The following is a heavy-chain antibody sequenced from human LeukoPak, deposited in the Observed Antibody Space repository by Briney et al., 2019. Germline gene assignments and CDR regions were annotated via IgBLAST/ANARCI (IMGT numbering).Heavy chain of an antibody. V-gene: IGHV3-9*01. J-gene: IGHJ3*01. Sequence: GRSLRLSCAASGFNFDDYAMHWVRQAPGKGLEWVSGISWNRGSIGYADSVKGRFTISRDNAKNSLYLQMNSLRAEDTALYYCARISSSNWYNERGAFDVWGQGTMVTVSS. CDR3: ARISSSNWYNERGAFDV. CDR2: ISWNRGSI. CDR1: GFNFDDYA. D-gene: IGHD6-13*01.